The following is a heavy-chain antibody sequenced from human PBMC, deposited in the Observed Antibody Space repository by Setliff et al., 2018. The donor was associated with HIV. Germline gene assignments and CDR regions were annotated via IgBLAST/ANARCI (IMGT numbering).Heavy chain of an antibody. CDR2: IIPIFGTA. D-gene: IGHD3-22*01. CDR3: AREIGDYYDSSGYYPPTDYYYGMDV. J-gene: IGHJ6*02. V-gene: IGHV1-69*05. Sequence: SVKVSCKASGGTSNTYAITWVRQAPGQGLEWMGGIIPIFGTANYAQKFQGRVTITTDTSTSTAYMELRSLRSDDTAVYYCAREIGDYYDSSGYYPPTDYYYGMDVWGQGTTVTVS. CDR1: GGTSNTYA.